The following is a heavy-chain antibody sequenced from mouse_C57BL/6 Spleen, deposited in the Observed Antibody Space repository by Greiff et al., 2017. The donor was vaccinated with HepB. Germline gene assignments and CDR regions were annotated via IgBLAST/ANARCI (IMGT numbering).Heavy chain of an antibody. CDR3: ARSPYYYGSSYGFDY. J-gene: IGHJ2*01. CDR2: INPSSGYT. Sequence: QVQLQQSGAELARPGASVKMSCKASGYTFTSYTMHWVKQRPGQGLEWIGYINPSSGYTKYNQKFKDKATLTADKSSSTAYMQLSSLTSEDSAVYYCARSPYYYGSSYGFDYWGQGTTLTVSS. D-gene: IGHD1-1*01. V-gene: IGHV1-4*01. CDR1: GYTFTSYT.